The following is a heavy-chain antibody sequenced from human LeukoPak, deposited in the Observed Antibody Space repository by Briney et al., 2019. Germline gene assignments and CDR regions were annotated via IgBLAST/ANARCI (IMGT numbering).Heavy chain of an antibody. CDR2: IWYDGSNK. Sequence: SGGSLRLSCEASGFTFGSHAMYWVRQAPGKGLEWVAVIWYDGSNKYYADSVKGRFTISRDNSKNTLYLQMNSLKTEDTAVYYCTSSYGISPQNYWGQGTLVTVSS. CDR3: TSSYGISPQNY. J-gene: IGHJ4*02. D-gene: IGHD5-18*01. CDR1: GFTFGSHA. V-gene: IGHV3-33*08.